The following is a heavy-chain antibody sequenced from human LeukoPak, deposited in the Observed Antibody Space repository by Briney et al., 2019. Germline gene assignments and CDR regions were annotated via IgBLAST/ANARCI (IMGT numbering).Heavy chain of an antibody. CDR1: GGSVINTNW. J-gene: IGHJ4*02. CDR2: VHLDGRT. CDR3: AREGGFYRPLDY. Sequence: SETLSLTCGVSGGSVINTNWWTWVRQPPGKGLEWIGEVHLDGRTNYNPSLESRLTMSVDVSENQVSLKLTTVTAADTAVYYCAREGGFYRPLDYSGQGTLVTVSS. V-gene: IGHV4-4*02. D-gene: IGHD3-3*01.